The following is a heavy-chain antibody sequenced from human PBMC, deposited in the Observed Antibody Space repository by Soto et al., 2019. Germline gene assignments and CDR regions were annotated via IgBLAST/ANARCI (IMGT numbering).Heavy chain of an antibody. J-gene: IGHJ6*02. Sequence: SETLSLTCTVSGGSISSGGYYWSWIRQHPGKGLEWIGYIYYSGSTYYNPSLKSRVTISVDTSKNQFSLKLSSVTAADTAVYYCARVGSSPNYNHYYYGMDVWGQGTTVTVSS. CDR2: IYYSGST. D-gene: IGHD6-13*01. CDR3: ARVGSSPNYNHYYYGMDV. CDR1: GGSISSGGYY. V-gene: IGHV4-31*03.